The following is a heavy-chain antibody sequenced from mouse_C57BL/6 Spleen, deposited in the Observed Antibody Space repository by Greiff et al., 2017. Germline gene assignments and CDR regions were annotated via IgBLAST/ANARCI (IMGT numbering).Heavy chain of an antibody. J-gene: IGHJ1*03. CDR1: GFSLTSYG. Sequence: QVQLKESGPGLVQPSQSLSITCTVSGFSLTSYGVHWVRQSPGKGLEWLGVIWSGGSTDYNAAFISRLSINKDNSKSQVFFKMNSLQADDTAIYYCAKDDGYYNWYFDVWGTGTTVTVSS. CDR3: AKDDGYYNWYFDV. CDR2: IWSGGST. D-gene: IGHD2-3*01. V-gene: IGHV2-2*01.